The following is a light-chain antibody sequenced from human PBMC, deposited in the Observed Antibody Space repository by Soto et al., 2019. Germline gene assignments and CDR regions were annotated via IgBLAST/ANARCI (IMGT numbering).Light chain of an antibody. Sequence: QSALTQPASVSGSPGQSITISCTGTNSDVGGYNFVSWYQQHPDKAPKVIIYEGSKRPSGVSNRFSGSKSGNTASLTISGLQAEDEADYYCCSYAGSSTYVFGTGTKLTVL. V-gene: IGLV2-23*01. CDR2: EGS. CDR3: CSYAGSSTYV. CDR1: NSDVGGYNF. J-gene: IGLJ1*01.